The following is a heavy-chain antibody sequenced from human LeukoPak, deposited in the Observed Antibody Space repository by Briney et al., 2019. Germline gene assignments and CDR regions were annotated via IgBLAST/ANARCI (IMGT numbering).Heavy chain of an antibody. V-gene: IGHV3-64*01. Sequence: GGSLRLSCAASGFTFTDFAMHWVRQAPGKGLEYVTGIGSDGSYTYYANSVKGRFTISRDNSKRMLYLQMGSLRADDMAVYYCARGKYSQVAPDVFDIWGQGTMVTVSS. CDR1: GFTFTDFA. CDR3: ARGKYSQVAPDVFDI. D-gene: IGHD5-12*01. CDR2: IGSDGSYT. J-gene: IGHJ3*02.